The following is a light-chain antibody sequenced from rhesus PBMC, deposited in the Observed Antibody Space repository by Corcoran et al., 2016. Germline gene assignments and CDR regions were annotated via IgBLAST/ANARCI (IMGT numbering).Light chain of an antibody. CDR1: ENVNKY. CDR3: QQGYRFPWT. CDR2: KAS. J-gene: IGKJ1*01. Sequence: DIQMTQSPSSLSASVGDRVTITCRASENVNKYLNWSQQKTGKPPIVLIFKASTLQSGVTSRFSGSGSETDYTSTISSLQPEDVATYYCQQGYRFPWTFGQGTRVEIK. V-gene: IGKV1-74*01.